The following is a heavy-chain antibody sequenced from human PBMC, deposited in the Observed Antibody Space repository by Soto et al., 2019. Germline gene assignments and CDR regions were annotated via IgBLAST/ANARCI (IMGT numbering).Heavy chain of an antibody. D-gene: IGHD2-21*02. Sequence: ASVKVSCKTSGYSFSSFGISWLRRAPGQGPEWMGWISFYNGKTNFAQKFQDRITLTTDTSTTTAYMELRSLRSDDTAVYYCATKGGDRNVFEIWGQGTMVTVSS. V-gene: IGHV1-18*01. J-gene: IGHJ3*02. CDR3: ATKGGDRNVFEI. CDR2: ISFYNGKT. CDR1: GYSFSSFG.